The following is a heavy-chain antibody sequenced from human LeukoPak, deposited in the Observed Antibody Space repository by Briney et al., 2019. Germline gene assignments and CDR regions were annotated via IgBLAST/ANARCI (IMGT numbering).Heavy chain of an antibody. J-gene: IGHJ6*02. V-gene: IGHV4-34*01. CDR1: GGSSSGYY. CDR2: INHSGST. CDR3: ARVDWSAVYYYYGMDV. D-gene: IGHD3/OR15-3a*01. Sequence: PSETLSLTCAVYGGSSSGYYWSWIRQPPGKGLEWIGEINHSGSTNYNPSLKSRVTISVDTSKNQFSLKLSSVTAADTAVYYCARVDWSAVYYYYGMDVWGQGTTVTVSS.